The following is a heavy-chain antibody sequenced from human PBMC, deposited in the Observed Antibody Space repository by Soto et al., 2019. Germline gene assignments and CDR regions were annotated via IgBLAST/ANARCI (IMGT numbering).Heavy chain of an antibody. D-gene: IGHD3-22*01. CDR2: ISAYNGNT. CDR1: GYTFTSYG. V-gene: IGHV1-18*04. Sequence: GASVKVSCKASGYTFTSYGISWVRQAPGQGLEWMGWISAYNGNTNYAQKLQGRVTMTTDTSTSTAYMELRRLRSDDTAVYYCASNPGDYYDSSGYHFWGQGTLVTVSS. J-gene: IGHJ4*02. CDR3: ASNPGDYYDSSGYHF.